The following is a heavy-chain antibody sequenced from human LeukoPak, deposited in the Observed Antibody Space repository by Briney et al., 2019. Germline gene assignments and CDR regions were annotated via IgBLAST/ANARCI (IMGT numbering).Heavy chain of an antibody. CDR2: INHSGST. CDR3: ARGSQSLGYCSGGSCRAKIFDY. D-gene: IGHD2-15*01. Sequence: SETLSLTCAVYGGSFGGYYWSWIRQPPGKGLEWIGEINHSGSTNYNPSLKSRVTISVDTSKNQFSLKLSSVTAADTAVYYCARGSQSLGYCSGGSCRAKIFDYWGQGTLVTVSS. CDR1: GGSFGGYY. V-gene: IGHV4-34*01. J-gene: IGHJ4*02.